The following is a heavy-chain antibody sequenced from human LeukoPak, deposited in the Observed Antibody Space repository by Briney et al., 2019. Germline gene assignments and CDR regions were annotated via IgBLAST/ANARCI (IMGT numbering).Heavy chain of an antibody. CDR2: ISAYNGNT. D-gene: IGHD3-10*01. Sequence: ASVKVSCKASSYTFTSYGISWVRQAPGQGLEWMGWISAYNGNTNYAQKLQGRVTMTTDTSTSSAYMELRSLRSDDTAVYYCARDQVVRGVKTSYYYYGMDVWGQGTTVTVSS. J-gene: IGHJ6*02. V-gene: IGHV1-18*01. CDR3: ARDQVVRGVKTSYYYYGMDV. CDR1: SYTFTSYG.